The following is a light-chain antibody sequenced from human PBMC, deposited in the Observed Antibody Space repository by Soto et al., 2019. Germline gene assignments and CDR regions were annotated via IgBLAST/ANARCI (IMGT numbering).Light chain of an antibody. CDR2: DAS. CDR3: QQRSNWALT. J-gene: IGKJ5*01. CDR1: QSVSKY. Sequence: EIVLTQSPATLSLSPGARATLSCRTSQSVSKYFAWYQQKPGRAPRLLIYDASSRATGIPARFIGSGSGTDFPLTISSLEPEAFAIYYCQQRSNWALTVGQGTRLEIK. V-gene: IGKV3-11*01.